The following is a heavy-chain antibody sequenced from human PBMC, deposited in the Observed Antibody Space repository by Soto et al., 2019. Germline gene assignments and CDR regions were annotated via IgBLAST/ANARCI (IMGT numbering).Heavy chain of an antibody. V-gene: IGHV3-30*18. CDR2: ISYDGSNK. CDR1: GFTFSSYG. Sequence: QVQLVESGGGVVQPGRSLRLSCAASGFTFSSYGMHWVRQAPGKGLEWVAVISYDGSNKYYADSVKGRFTISRENSKNTLYLQMNSLRAEDTAVEYCAKDRGVSYYGGFDYCGQGTLVTVSS. CDR3: AKDRGVSYYGGFDY. J-gene: IGHJ4*02. D-gene: IGHD1-26*01.